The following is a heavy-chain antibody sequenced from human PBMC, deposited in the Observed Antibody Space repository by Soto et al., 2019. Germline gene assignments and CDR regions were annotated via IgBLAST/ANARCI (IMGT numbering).Heavy chain of an antibody. Sequence: GGSLRLSCAASGFTVSSNYMSWVRQAPGKGLEWVSVIYSGGSTYYADSVKGRFTISRDNSKNTLYLQMNSLRAEDTAVYYCAREGHYYSGMDVWGQGTTVTVSS. CDR1: GFTVSSNY. J-gene: IGHJ6*02. V-gene: IGHV3-53*01. CDR3: AREGHYYSGMDV. CDR2: IYSGGST.